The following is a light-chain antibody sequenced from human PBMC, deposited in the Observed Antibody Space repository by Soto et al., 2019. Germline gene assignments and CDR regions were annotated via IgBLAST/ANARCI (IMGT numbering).Light chain of an antibody. CDR3: QQYYTSPGFT. CDR2: WAS. V-gene: IGKV4-1*01. CDR1: QSVLYSSNNKNY. Sequence: DIVMTQSPDSLAVPLGERATINCKSSQSVLYSSNNKNYLAWFQQKPGQPPNLLIYWASTRESGVPDRFSGSGSGTDFTLTISSLQAEDVAVYYCQQYYTSPGFTFGQGTKLEIK. J-gene: IGKJ2*01.